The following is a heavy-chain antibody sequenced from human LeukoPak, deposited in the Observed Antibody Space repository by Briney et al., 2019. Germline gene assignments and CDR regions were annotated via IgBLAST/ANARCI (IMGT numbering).Heavy chain of an antibody. V-gene: IGHV3-33*03. CDR3: AIPPLSGTGSSRPLAGIDV. CDR2: IRFDGTDT. Sequence: GGSLRLSCLASGFTFSNYGMHWVRQAPGKGLEWVALIRFDGTDTYYADSVRGRFTISRDNAKNSLYLQMNSLRAEDTAMYYCAIPPLSGTGSSRPLAGIDVWGQGTTVTVSS. D-gene: IGHD3-10*01. J-gene: IGHJ6*02. CDR1: GFTFSNYG.